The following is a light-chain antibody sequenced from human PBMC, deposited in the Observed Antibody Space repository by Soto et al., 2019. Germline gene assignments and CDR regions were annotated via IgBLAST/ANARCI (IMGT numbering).Light chain of an antibody. CDR2: DAY. Sequence: EIVLTQSPGTLSLSPGDRATLSCRASQSFRGLLAWYQQKPGQAPRLLIYDAYNRATGIPPRFSGSGSGTDFTLTISSLEPEDSAVYYCQQRHAWPITFGQGTRLEI. J-gene: IGKJ5*01. V-gene: IGKV3-11*01. CDR1: QSFRGL. CDR3: QQRHAWPIT.